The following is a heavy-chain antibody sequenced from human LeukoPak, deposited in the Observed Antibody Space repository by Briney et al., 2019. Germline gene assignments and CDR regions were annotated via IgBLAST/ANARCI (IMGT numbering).Heavy chain of an antibody. V-gene: IGHV1-18*01. CDR3: ATVVSRGGNSVGWFDP. CDR2: ISAYNGNT. Sequence: ASVKVSCKASGYTFTSYGISWVRQAPGQGLEWMGWISAYNGNTNYAQKLQGRVTMTTDTSTSTAYMELRSLRSDDTAVYYCATVVSRGGNSVGWFDPWGQGTLVTVSS. J-gene: IGHJ5*02. CDR1: GYTFTSYG. D-gene: IGHD4-23*01.